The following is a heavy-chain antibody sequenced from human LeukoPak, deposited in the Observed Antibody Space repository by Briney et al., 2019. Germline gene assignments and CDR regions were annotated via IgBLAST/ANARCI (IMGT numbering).Heavy chain of an antibody. J-gene: IGHJ1*01. CDR3: ARDSPARGSD. V-gene: IGHV4-59*01. CDR1: GGSLSSYY. CDR2: IYYSGGT. Sequence: SETLSPTCTVSGGSLSSYYWSWIRQPPGKGLEWIGYIYYSGGTNYNPSLKSRVTISVDTSKNQFSLKLSSVTAADTAVYYCARDSPARGSDWGQGTLVTVSS.